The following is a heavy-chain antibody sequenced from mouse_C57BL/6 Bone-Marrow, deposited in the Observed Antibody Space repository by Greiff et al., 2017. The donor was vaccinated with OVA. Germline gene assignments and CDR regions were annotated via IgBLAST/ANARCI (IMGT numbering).Heavy chain of an antibody. Sequence: VKQSCKASGYTFTSYGISWVKQRTGQGLEWIGEIYPRSGNTYYNEKFKGKATLTADKSSSTAYMELRSLTSEDSAVYFCARFYYYGYWYFDVWGTGTTVTVSS. V-gene: IGHV1-81*01. D-gene: IGHD1-1*01. J-gene: IGHJ1*03. CDR2: IYPRSGNT. CDR3: ARFYYYGYWYFDV. CDR1: GYTFTSYG.